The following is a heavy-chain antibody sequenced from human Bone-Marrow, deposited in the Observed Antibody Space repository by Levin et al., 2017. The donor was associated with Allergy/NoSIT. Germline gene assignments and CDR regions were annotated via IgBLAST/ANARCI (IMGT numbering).Heavy chain of an antibody. D-gene: IGHD3-10*01. Sequence: GESLKISCAASGFTFNSYTINWFRQAPGKGLEWVSSISTSSSYIYTSDALKGRFTISRDNARQSLSLQMNSLRAEDTAVYFCARSLWFGESGADYWGQGTLVTVSS. V-gene: IGHV3-21*01. CDR1: GFTFNSYT. J-gene: IGHJ4*02. CDR2: ISTSSSYI. CDR3: ARSLWFGESGADY.